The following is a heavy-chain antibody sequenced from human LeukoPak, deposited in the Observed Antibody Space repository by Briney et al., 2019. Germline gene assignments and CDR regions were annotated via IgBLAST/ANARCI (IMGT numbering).Heavy chain of an antibody. CDR1: GFTFSTYW. CDR3: ARDRVWTVLY. CDR2: INQDGSEK. Sequence: GGSLRLSCAASGFTFSTYWMSWVRQAPGKGLEWVANINQDGSEKYYVDSVKDRFTISRDNAKNSLYLHMNSLRAEDTATYYCARDRVWTVLYWGQGTLVTVSS. D-gene: IGHD6-13*01. J-gene: IGHJ4*02. V-gene: IGHV3-7*01.